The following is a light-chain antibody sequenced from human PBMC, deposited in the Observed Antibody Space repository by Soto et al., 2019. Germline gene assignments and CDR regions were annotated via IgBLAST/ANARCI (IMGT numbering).Light chain of an antibody. Sequence: EIVLTQSPGTLSLSPGERATLSCRASQSVSSSYLAWYQQKPGQAPRLLIYDASNRATGIPDRFSGSGSVTDFTLTISRLEPEDLAVYYCQQYGNSPRTFGQGTKVEIK. J-gene: IGKJ1*01. V-gene: IGKV3-20*01. CDR2: DAS. CDR1: QSVSSSY. CDR3: QQYGNSPRT.